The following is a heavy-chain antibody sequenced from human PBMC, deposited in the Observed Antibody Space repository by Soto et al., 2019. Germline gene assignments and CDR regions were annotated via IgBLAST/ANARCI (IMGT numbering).Heavy chain of an antibody. CDR2: IKSKTDGGTT. CDR3: TTDPLYDYVWGSYRYPT. Sequence: EVQLVESGGGLVKPGGSLRLSCAASGFTFSNAWMSWVRQAPGKGLEWVGRIKSKTDGGTTDYAAPVKGRFTISRDDSKNTLYLQMNSLKTEDTAVYYCTTDPLYDYVWGSYRYPTWGQGTLVTVSS. J-gene: IGHJ4*02. D-gene: IGHD3-16*02. V-gene: IGHV3-15*01. CDR1: GFTFSNAW.